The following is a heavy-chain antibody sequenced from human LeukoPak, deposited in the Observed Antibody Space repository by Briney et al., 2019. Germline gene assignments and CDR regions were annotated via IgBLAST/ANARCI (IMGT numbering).Heavy chain of an antibody. CDR1: GFTFSSYS. J-gene: IGHJ4*02. V-gene: IGHV3-21*01. Sequence: GGSLRLSCAASGFTFSSYSMNWVRQAPGKGLEWVSSISSSSSYIYYADSVKGRFTISRDNAKNSLYLQMNSLRAEDTAVYYCAGSDHSKNRNTFPLDYWGQGTLVTVSS. CDR3: AGSDHSKNRNTFPLDY. CDR2: ISSSSSYI. D-gene: IGHD3-16*02.